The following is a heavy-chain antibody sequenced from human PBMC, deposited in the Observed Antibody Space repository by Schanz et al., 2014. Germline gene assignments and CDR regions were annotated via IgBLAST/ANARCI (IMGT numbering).Heavy chain of an antibody. J-gene: IGHJ4*02. D-gene: IGHD3-9*01. CDR2: ISGSGGSA. CDR3: AMGYFGSPFDF. V-gene: IGHV3-23*04. CDR1: GFTFSSYA. Sequence: EVQLVESGGGLVQPWGSLRLSCAASGFTFSSYAMSWVRQAPGKGLEWVSHISGSGGSAYYADSVKGRLTISRDNSKNTLYLQMNSLRAEDTAVYYCAMGYFGSPFDFWGQGTLVTVSS.